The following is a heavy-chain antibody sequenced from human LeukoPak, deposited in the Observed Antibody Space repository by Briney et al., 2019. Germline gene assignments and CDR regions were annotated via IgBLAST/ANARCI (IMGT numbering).Heavy chain of an antibody. CDR3: ARNRDGYNSFDY. CDR2: IYYSGSS. Sequence: SETLSLTCTVSGGSINNGGYYWSWIRQHPGKGLEWIGYIYYSGSSYYNPSLRSRVTISVDTSKNHFSLKLSSVSAADTAVYYCARNRDGYNSFDYWGQGTLVTVSS. CDR1: GGSINNGGYY. V-gene: IGHV4-31*03. J-gene: IGHJ4*02. D-gene: IGHD5-24*01.